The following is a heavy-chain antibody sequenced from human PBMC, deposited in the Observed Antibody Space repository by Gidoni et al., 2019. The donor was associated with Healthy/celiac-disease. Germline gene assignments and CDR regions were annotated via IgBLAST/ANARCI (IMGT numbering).Heavy chain of an antibody. CDR1: GFTFSSYS. CDR2: ISSRSSTI. Sequence: EVQLVESGGGLVQPGGSLSLSCAASGFTFSSYSRNWVRQAPGKGLEWVSYISSRSSTIYYADSVKGRFTISRDNAKNSLYLQMNSLRDEDTAVYYCARALDTAMVTPDYWGQGTLVTVSS. J-gene: IGHJ4*01. CDR3: ARALDTAMVTPDY. D-gene: IGHD5-18*01. V-gene: IGHV3-48*02.